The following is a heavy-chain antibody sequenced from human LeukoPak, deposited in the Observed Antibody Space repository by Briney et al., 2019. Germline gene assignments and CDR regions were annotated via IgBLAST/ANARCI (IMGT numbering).Heavy chain of an antibody. CDR3: ARTADWSTYYFDY. J-gene: IGHJ4*02. CDR2: IYPGDSDT. V-gene: IGHV5-51*01. CDR1: GYSFTTYG. D-gene: IGHD3-9*01. Sequence: RGESLKISCKASGYSFTTYGIGWVRQMPGKGLEWMGIIYPGDSDTRYSPSFQGQVTISANESITTAYLQWGSLKASDTAMYFCARTADWSTYYFDYWGQGTLVTVSS.